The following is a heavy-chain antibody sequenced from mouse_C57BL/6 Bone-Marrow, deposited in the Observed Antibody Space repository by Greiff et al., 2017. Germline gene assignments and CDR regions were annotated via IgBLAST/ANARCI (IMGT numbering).Heavy chain of an antibody. CDR2: ISSGGSYT. CDR1: GFTFSSYG. V-gene: IGHV5-6*01. D-gene: IGHD2-5*01. J-gene: IGHJ4*01. CDR3: ARHPYSKPMDY. Sequence: EVQGVESGGDLVKPGGSLKLSCAASGFTFSSYGMSWVRQTPDKRLEWVATISSGGSYTYYPDRVQGRFTISRDNAKNTLYLQMSSLKSEDTAMYDCARHPYSKPMDYWGQGTSVTVSS.